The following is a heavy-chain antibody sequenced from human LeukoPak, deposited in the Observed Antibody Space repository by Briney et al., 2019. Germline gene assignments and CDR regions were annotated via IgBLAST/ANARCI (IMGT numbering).Heavy chain of an antibody. Sequence: PSETLSLTCTVSGGSISSYYWIWIRQPAGKGLEWIGRIYTSGSTNYNPSLKSRVTMSVDTSKNQFSLRLSSVTAADTAVYYCAKFRGGAYYHYCMDVWGKGTTVAVSS. V-gene: IGHV4-4*07. D-gene: IGHD1-26*01. CDR1: GGSISSYY. J-gene: IGHJ6*03. CDR2: IYTSGST. CDR3: AKFRGGAYYHYCMDV.